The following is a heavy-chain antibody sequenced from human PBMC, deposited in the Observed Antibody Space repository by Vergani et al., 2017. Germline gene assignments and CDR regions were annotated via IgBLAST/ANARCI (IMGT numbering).Heavy chain of an antibody. CDR3: ARIAVAGHLTPKGRYYYYYMDV. V-gene: IGHV4-4*07. CDR2: IYTSGST. Sequence: QVQLQESGPGLVKPSETLSLTCTVSGGSISSYYWSWIRQPAGKGLEWIGRIYTSGSTNYNPSLKSRVTMSVDTSKNQFSLKLSSVTAADTAVDYCARIAVAGHLTPKGRYYYYYMDVWGKGTTVTVSS. J-gene: IGHJ6*03. CDR1: GGSISSYY. D-gene: IGHD6-19*01.